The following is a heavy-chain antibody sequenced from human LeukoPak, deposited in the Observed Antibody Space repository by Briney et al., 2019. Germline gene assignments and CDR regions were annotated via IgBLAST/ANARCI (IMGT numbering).Heavy chain of an antibody. CDR1: GFTFSSYA. Sequence: GGSLRLSCAASGFTFSSYAISWVRQAPGKGLEWVSAISGSGDSTYYADSVKGRFTISRDNSRSTLYLQMDSLRAEDTAIYYCAKEALLSYGDYTYVDYWGQGTLVTVSS. J-gene: IGHJ4*02. CDR2: ISGSGDST. D-gene: IGHD4-17*01. V-gene: IGHV3-23*01. CDR3: AKEALLSYGDYTYVDY.